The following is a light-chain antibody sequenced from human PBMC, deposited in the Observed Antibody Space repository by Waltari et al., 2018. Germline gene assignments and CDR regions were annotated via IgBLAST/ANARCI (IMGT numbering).Light chain of an antibody. CDR1: QSVNRA. Sequence: EIVLTQSPGTLSLSLGERATVSCRASQSVNRALAWYQQKPGQAPRLLIYGASTRATGSPDRFSGSGSGTDFSLTISRLEPDDFAVYYCQHYLRLPVTFGQGTTVEI. J-gene: IGKJ1*01. V-gene: IGKV3-20*01. CDR3: QHYLRLPVT. CDR2: GAS.